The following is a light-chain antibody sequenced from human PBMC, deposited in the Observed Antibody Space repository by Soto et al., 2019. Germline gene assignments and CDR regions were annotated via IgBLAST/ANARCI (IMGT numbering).Light chain of an antibody. J-gene: IGLJ1*01. CDR3: AAWDDSLSGYG. CDR2: SNN. CDR1: SSNIGGHY. V-gene: IGLV1-47*02. Sequence: SVLTQPPSVSGTPGQRVIISCSGGSSNIGGHYVYWSQQLPGTAPKLLIYSNNERPSGVPARFSGAKSGTSASLAITGLRSEDEADYFCAAWDDSLSGYGFGTETKVTGL.